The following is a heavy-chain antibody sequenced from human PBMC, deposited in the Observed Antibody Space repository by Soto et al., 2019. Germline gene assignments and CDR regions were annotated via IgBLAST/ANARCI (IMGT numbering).Heavy chain of an antibody. V-gene: IGHV4-39*07. D-gene: IGHD2-15*01. CDR3: ARALKRWLLERNWYLDL. CDR2: INHSGST. J-gene: IGHJ2*01. CDR1: GGSISSGDYY. Sequence: SETLSLTCTVSGGSISSGDYYWSWIRQPPGKGLEWIGEINHSGSTNYNPSLKSRVTISVDTSKNQFSLKLSSVTAADTAVYYCARALKRWLLERNWYLDLWGRGTLVTVSS.